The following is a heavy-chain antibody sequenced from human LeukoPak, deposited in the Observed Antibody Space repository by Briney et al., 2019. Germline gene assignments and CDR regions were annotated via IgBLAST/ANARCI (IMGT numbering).Heavy chain of an antibody. CDR2: ISAYNGNT. V-gene: IGHV1-18*01. D-gene: IGHD3-22*01. CDR1: GYTFTSYG. J-gene: IGHJ3*02. Sequence: ASVKVSCKASGYTFTSYGISWVRQAPGQGLEWMGWISAYNGNTNYAQKLQGRVTMTTDTSTSTAYMELRSLRSDDTAVYYCARQGIVVVIPPGAFDIWGQGTMVTVSS. CDR3: ARQGIVVVIPPGAFDI.